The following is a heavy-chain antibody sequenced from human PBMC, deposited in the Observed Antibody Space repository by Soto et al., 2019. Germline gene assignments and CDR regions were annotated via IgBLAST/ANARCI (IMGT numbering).Heavy chain of an antibody. CDR1: GGSISGYY. V-gene: IGHV4-59*01. D-gene: IGHD2-21*02. CDR2: IYYSGST. J-gene: IGHJ3*02. Sequence: PSETLSLTCTVSGGSISGYYWSWIRQPPGKGLEWIGYIYYSGSTNYNPSLKSRVTISVDTSKNQFSLKLSSVTAADTAVYYCASTYCGGDCNAFDIWGQGTMVTVSS. CDR3: ASTYCGGDCNAFDI.